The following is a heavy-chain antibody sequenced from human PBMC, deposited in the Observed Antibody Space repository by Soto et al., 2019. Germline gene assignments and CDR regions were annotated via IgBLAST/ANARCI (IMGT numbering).Heavy chain of an antibody. CDR3: ARDRVTKDSTFEF. Sequence: SETLSLTCNFSVASVSSGSHYCSWIRQPPGKGLEWIGHIYFSGSTKYNPSLKSRVTISVDMSKNQFSLRVISVTAADTAVYYCARDRVTKDSTFEFWGQRILVTVS. CDR1: VASVSSGSHY. CDR2: IYFSGST. V-gene: IGHV4-61*01. J-gene: IGHJ4*02. D-gene: IGHD1-1*01.